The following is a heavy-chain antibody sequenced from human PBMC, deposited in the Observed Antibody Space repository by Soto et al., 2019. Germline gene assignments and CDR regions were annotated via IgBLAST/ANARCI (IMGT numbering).Heavy chain of an antibody. V-gene: IGHV1-3*01. Sequence: GASVKVSCKASGYTFTNYAIHWVRQAPGQRLEWMGWLNPGNGNTKYPQKFQGRVTITRNTSASTAYMFLSSLRSEDTAVYYCARDQGIPYCGGDCYSDWYFDLWGRGTLVTVSS. D-gene: IGHD2-21*01. CDR2: LNPGNGNT. J-gene: IGHJ2*01. CDR1: GYTFTNYA. CDR3: ARDQGIPYCGGDCYSDWYFDL.